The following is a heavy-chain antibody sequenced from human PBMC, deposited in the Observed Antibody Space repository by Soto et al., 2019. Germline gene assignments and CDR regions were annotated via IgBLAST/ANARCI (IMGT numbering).Heavy chain of an antibody. V-gene: IGHV4-34*01. CDR2: INHRGST. D-gene: IGHD2-15*01. CDR3: ARGAVYGGNSYSY. CDR1: GESFSRYY. Sequence: SETLSLTCAGYGESFSRYYWSWIRHSPGKGLEWIGEINHRGSTNYNPSLKSRVTVSVDTSKNQFSLKLSSVTAADTAVYYCARGAVYGGNSYSYWGQGTTVLGSS. J-gene: IGHJ6*01.